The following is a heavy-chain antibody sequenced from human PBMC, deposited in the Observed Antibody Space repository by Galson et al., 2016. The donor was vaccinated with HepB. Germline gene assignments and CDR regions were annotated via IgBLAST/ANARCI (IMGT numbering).Heavy chain of an antibody. CDR1: GFNFRIYG. Sequence: SLRLSCAASGFNFRIYGMHWVRQAPGKGLEWVAVIWFDGSKQYYADSVKGRFTVTRDNSKNVLYLQMSNLRAEDTAVYYCVTGPGHIEELRANEEYFQDWGQGTVVTVSS. J-gene: IGHJ1*01. CDR3: VTGPGHIEELRANEEYFQD. V-gene: IGHV3-33*01. D-gene: IGHD2-21*01. CDR2: IWFDGSKQ.